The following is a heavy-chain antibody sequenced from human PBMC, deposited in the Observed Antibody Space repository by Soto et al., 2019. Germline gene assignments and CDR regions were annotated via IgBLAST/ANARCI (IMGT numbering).Heavy chain of an antibody. CDR2: INSDGSST. CDR1: GFTFSSYW. CDR3: ARETGDCGGDCYSFDY. D-gene: IGHD2-21*02. Sequence: EVQLVESGGGLVQPGGSLRLSCAASGFTFSSYWMHWVRQAPGKGLVWVSRINSDGSSTRHADSVKGRFTISRDNAKNTLYLQMNSLSAEDTAVYYCARETGDCGGDCYSFDYWGRGTLVTVSS. J-gene: IGHJ4*02. V-gene: IGHV3-74*01.